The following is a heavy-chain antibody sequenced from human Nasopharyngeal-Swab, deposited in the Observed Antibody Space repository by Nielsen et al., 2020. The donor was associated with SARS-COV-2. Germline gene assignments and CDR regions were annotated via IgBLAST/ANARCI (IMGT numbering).Heavy chain of an antibody. CDR3: ARDGTGTTRKDGWFDP. J-gene: IGHJ5*02. Sequence: GESLKISCAASGFTVSSHYMSWVRQAPGKGLEWVSVIYSGGSTYYADSVKGRFTISRDNSKNTLYIQMNSLRAEDTAVYYCARDGTGTTRKDGWFDPWGQGTLVTVSS. CDR2: IYSGGST. CDR1: GFTVSSHY. D-gene: IGHD1-1*01. V-gene: IGHV3-66*01.